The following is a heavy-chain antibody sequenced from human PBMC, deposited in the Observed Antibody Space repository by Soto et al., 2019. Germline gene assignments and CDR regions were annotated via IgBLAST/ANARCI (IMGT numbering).Heavy chain of an antibody. CDR1: GYTFTNFG. J-gene: IGHJ4*02. V-gene: IGHV1-18*01. CDR3: ATDLEGAGTHYYDSSGYYY. D-gene: IGHD3-22*01. Sequence: ASVKVSCKASGYTFTNFGISWVRQAPGQGLEWMGWISAYNGNTIYAQKFQGRVTMTEDTSTDTAYMELSSLRSEDTAVYYCATDLEGAGTHYYDSSGYYYWGQGTLVTVSS. CDR2: ISAYNGNT.